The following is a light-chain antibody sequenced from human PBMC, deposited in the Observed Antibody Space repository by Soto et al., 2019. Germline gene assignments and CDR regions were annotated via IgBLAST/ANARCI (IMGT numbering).Light chain of an antibody. Sequence: DVVLTQSPLSLPVTPGDPASISCRSSQSLLDSDGNNCLDWFLQKPGQSPQLLIYLGSNRASGVPDRFSGSVSGRDFTLKISRVEAEDIGVYYCIQYLHVFLTVGGGTKVEIK. CDR3: IQYLHVFLT. V-gene: IGKV2-28*01. J-gene: IGKJ4*01. CDR1: QSLLDSDGNNC. CDR2: LGS.